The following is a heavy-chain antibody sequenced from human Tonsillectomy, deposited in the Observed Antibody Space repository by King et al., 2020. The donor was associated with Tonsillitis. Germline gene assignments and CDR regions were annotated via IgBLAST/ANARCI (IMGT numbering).Heavy chain of an antibody. J-gene: IGHJ4*02. Sequence: VQLVESGGGLVQPGGSLRLSCEASGFTFSTYAMSWVRQAPGKGPEWVSAISGRDTRTFYADSVKGRFTISRDDSKNTVSLQMSSLRAEDTAGYYCAKESPYSWNYRFSYFDYWGQGTLVTVSS. V-gene: IGHV3-23*04. CDR3: AKESPYSWNYRFSYFDY. CDR2: ISGRDTRT. D-gene: IGHD1-26*01. CDR1: GFTFSTYA.